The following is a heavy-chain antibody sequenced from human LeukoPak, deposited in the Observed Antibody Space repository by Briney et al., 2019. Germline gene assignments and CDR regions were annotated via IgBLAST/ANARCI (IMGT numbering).Heavy chain of an antibody. D-gene: IGHD3-10*01. CDR3: AIAAMVRGVFDY. V-gene: IGHV1-8*01. CDR1: GYTFTSYD. J-gene: IGHJ4*02. CDR2: MNPNSGNT. Sequence: ASVKVSCKASGYTFTSYDINWVRQATGQGLEWMGWMNPNSGNTGYAQKFQGRVTMTRNTSISTAYMELSSLRSEDTAVYYCAIAAMVRGVFDYWGQGTLATVSS.